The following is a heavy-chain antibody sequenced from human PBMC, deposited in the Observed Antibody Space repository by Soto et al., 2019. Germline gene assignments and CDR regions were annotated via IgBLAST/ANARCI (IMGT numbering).Heavy chain of an antibody. CDR1: GFTFSSYG. D-gene: IGHD4-4*01. CDR2: IWYDGSNK. CDR3: ARGLDTVTTPPWGMDV. Sequence: QVQLVESGGGVVQPGRSLRLSCAASGFTFSSYGMHWVRQAPGKGLEWVAVIWYDGSNKYYADSVKGRFTISRDNSKNTLYLQMNSLRVEDTAVYYCARGLDTVTTPPWGMDVWGQGTTVTVSS. V-gene: IGHV3-33*01. J-gene: IGHJ6*02.